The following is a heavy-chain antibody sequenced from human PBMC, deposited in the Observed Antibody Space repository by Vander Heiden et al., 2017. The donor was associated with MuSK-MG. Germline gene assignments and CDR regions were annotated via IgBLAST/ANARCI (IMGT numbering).Heavy chain of an antibody. CDR3: ARPFGEEQWGWFDP. Sequence: QLQLQESGPGLVKPSETLSLTCTVSGGSISSSSYYWGWIRQPPGKGLEWIGSIYYSGSTYYNPSLKSRVTISVDTSKNQFSLKLSSVTAADTAVYYCARPFGEEQWGWFDPWGQGTLVTVSS. V-gene: IGHV4-39*01. CDR2: IYYSGST. D-gene: IGHD3-10*01. J-gene: IGHJ5*02. CDR1: GGSISSSSYY.